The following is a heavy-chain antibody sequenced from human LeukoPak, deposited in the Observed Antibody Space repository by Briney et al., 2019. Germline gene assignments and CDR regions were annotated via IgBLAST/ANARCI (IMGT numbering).Heavy chain of an antibody. V-gene: IGHV1-2*02. D-gene: IGHD3-9*01. J-gene: IGHJ4*02. Sequence: ASVKVSCKASGYTFTGYYMHWVRQAPGQGREWVVWINPNSGGTNYAQKFQGRVTMTRDTSISTAYMELSRLRSDDTAVYYCARGSPYVLRYFDWSLFDYWGQGTLVTVSS. CDR2: INPNSGGT. CDR3: ARGSPYVLRYFDWSLFDY. CDR1: GYTFTGYY.